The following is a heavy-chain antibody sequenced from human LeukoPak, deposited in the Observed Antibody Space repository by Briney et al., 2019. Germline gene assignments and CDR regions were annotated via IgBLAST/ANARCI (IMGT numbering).Heavy chain of an antibody. J-gene: IGHJ4*02. V-gene: IGHV3-13*01. CDR3: ARLSDSSGWYYFDY. CDR1: GFTFSSYD. Sequence: PGGSLRLSCAASGFTFSSYDMHWVRQATGKGLEWVSAIGTAGDTYYPGSVKGRFTISRENAKNSLYLQMNSLRAGDTAVYYCARLSDSSGWYYFDYWGQGTLVTVSS. D-gene: IGHD6-19*01. CDR2: IGTAGDT.